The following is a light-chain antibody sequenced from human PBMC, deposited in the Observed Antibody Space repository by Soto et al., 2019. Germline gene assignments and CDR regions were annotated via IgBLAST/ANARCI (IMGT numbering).Light chain of an antibody. CDR2: DVS. J-gene: IGLJ1*01. V-gene: IGLV2-18*02. Sequence: QSALTQPPSVSGSPVQSVTISCTGTSADVGIYNRVAWYQQPPGTSPKLVICDVSNRPSGVPDRFSGSKSGSTASLTISGLQAEDEADYYCSSYTTSNTDVFGTGTKLTVL. CDR1: SADVGIYNR. CDR3: SSYTTSNTDV.